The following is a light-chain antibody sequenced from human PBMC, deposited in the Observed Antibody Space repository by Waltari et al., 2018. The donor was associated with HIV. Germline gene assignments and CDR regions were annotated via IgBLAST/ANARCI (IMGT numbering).Light chain of an antibody. J-gene: IGLJ2*01. V-gene: IGLV3-25*03. CDR1: ALPRQY. CDR2: KDS. CDR3: QSADTSGSYSVI. Sequence: SYELTQPPSVSVSPGQTARITCSGDALPRQYTYWYQQKPGQAPLLLIYKDSERPSGIPDRFSGSSSGTTVTLTISGVQAEDEADYYCQSADTSGSYSVIFGGGTKLTVL.